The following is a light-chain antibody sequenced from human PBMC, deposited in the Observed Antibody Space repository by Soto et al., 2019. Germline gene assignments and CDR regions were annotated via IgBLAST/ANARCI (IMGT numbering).Light chain of an antibody. CDR2: DAS. J-gene: IGKJ2*01. CDR1: QSVSSY. CDR3: QQRSNWPPGYT. Sequence: EIVLTQSPATLSVSPGERATLSCRASQSVSSYLAWYQQKPGQAPRLLIYDASNRATGIPARFSGSGSGTDFTLTISSLEPEDFAVYYCQQRSNWPPGYTFGQGTKLEIK. V-gene: IGKV3-11*01.